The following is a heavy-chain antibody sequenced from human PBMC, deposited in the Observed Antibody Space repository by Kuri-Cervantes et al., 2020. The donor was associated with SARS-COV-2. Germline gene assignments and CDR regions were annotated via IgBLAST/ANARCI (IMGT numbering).Heavy chain of an antibody. J-gene: IGHJ4*01. Sequence: GRSLRPSCAAYGLTFSSYSMNWVRQAPGKGLEWDSYISSSSSTIYYADSVKGRFTISRDNAKDSMYLQMNSLRAEDTAVYYCARGMSGYSSGHVPFDLWGHGSLVTVSS. CDR1: GLTFSSYS. D-gene: IGHD6-19*01. V-gene: IGHV3-48*01. CDR2: ISSSSSTI. CDR3: ARGMSGYSSGHVPFDL.